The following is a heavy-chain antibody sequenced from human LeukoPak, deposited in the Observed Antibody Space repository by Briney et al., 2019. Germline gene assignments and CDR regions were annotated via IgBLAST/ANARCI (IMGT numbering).Heavy chain of an antibody. CDR1: GYSISSGYY. Sequence: KPSETLSLTCAVSGYSISSGYYWGWIRQPPGKGLEWIGSIYHSGSTYYNPSLKSRVTISVDTSKNQFSLKLSSVTAADTAVYYCARHIPRLGYDAFDIWGQGTMVTVSS. D-gene: IGHD7-27*01. CDR3: ARHIPRLGYDAFDI. V-gene: IGHV4-38-2*01. CDR2: IYHSGST. J-gene: IGHJ3*02.